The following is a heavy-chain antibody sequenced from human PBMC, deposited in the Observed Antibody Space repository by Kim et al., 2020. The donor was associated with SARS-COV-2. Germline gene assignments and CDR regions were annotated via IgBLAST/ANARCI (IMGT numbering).Heavy chain of an antibody. V-gene: IGHV3-48*02. D-gene: IGHD3-16*01. CDR2: ISSSSSTI. CDR3: ARDYRFNPALRLGQDYYYGMDV. CDR1: GFTFSSYS. Sequence: GGSLRLSCAASGFTFSSYSMNWVRQAPGKGLEWVSYISSSSSTIYYADSVKGRFTNSRDNAKNSLYLQMNSLRDEDTAVYYCARDYRFNPALRLGQDYYYGMDVWGQGTTVTVSS. J-gene: IGHJ6*02.